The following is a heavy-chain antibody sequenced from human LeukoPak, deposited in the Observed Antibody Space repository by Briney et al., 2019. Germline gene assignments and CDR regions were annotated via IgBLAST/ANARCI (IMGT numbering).Heavy chain of an antibody. V-gene: IGHV3-74*01. CDR3: AKGYSSGYYYYYYMDV. D-gene: IGHD6-19*01. Sequence: GGSLRLSCAASGFTFSSYWMHWVRQAPGKGLVWVSRINSDGSSTSYADSVKGRFTISRDNAKNSLYLQMNSLRAEDTALYYCAKGYSSGYYYYYYMDVWGKGTTVTISS. J-gene: IGHJ6*03. CDR1: GFTFSSYW. CDR2: INSDGSST.